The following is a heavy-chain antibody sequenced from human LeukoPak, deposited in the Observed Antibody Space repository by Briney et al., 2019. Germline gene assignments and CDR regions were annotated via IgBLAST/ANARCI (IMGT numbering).Heavy chain of an antibody. CDR3: ARGPWMGSFDY. CDR1: GYTFTSYD. CDR2: MNPNSGNT. Sequence: ASVKVSCKASGYTFTSYDVNWVRQATGQGLEWMGWMNPNSGNTGYAQKFQGRVTMTRNTSVTTAYMELSSLRSEDTAVYHCARGPWMGSFDYWGQGTLVTVSS. D-gene: IGHD5-12*01. J-gene: IGHJ4*02. V-gene: IGHV1-8*01.